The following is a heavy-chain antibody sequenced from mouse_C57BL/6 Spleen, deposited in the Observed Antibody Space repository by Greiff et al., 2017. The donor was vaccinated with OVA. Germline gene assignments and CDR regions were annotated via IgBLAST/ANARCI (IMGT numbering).Heavy chain of an antibody. J-gene: IGHJ4*01. Sequence: QVQLQQPGAELVMPGASVKLSCKASGYTFTSYWMHWVKQRPGQGLEWIGEIDPSDSYTNYNQKFKGKSTLTVDKSSSTAYMQLSSLTSEDSAVYYWARLRLRRGMDYWGQGTSVTVSS. CDR3: ARLRLRRGMDY. D-gene: IGHD2-4*01. CDR1: GYTFTSYW. V-gene: IGHV1-69*01. CDR2: IDPSDSYT.